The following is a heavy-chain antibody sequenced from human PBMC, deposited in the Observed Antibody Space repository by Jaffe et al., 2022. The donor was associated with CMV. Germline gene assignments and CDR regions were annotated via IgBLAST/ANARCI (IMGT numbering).Heavy chain of an antibody. CDR1: GYTFSSYY. CDR3: ARSHIVGATTPLQH. V-gene: IGHV1-46*01. D-gene: IGHD1-26*01. CDR2: INPSGGGA. J-gene: IGHJ1*01. Sequence: QVQLVQSGAEVKKPGASVKVSCKASGYTFSSYYMQWVRQAPGQGLEWMGIINPSGGGASYAQKFQGRVTMTRDTSTSTVYMELSSLRSEDTAVYYCARSHIVGATTPLQHWGQGTLVTVSS.